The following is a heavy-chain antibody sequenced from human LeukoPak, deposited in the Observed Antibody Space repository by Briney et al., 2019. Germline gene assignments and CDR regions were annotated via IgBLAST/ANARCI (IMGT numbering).Heavy chain of an antibody. CDR1: EYTFTDYA. CDR2: INAGNGNT. D-gene: IGHD2-2*02. Sequence: GPVKVSCKASEYTFTDYAINWVRQAPGQRLEWMGWINAGNGNTKYSQKFQGRVTITRDTSASTAYMELRSLRSDDTAVYYCARGGIVVVPAAISHSYCYYGMDVWGQGTTVTVSS. V-gene: IGHV1-3*01. J-gene: IGHJ6*02. CDR3: ARGGIVVVPAAISHSYCYYGMDV.